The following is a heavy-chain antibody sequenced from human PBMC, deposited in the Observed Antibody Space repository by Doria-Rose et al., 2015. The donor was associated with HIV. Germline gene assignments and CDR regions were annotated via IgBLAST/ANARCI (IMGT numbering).Heavy chain of an antibody. CDR3: ARGPPYYNFWSGSYYYYGMDV. V-gene: IGHV1-8*01. J-gene: IGHJ6*02. CDR2: MNPDSGTT. Sequence: GQGLEWMGWMNPDSGTTGYAQKFQGRVTMTRNSSTSTAYMELSSLTPADMAVYYCARGPPYYNFWSGSYYYYGMDVWGQGTTVSVSS. D-gene: IGHD3-3*01.